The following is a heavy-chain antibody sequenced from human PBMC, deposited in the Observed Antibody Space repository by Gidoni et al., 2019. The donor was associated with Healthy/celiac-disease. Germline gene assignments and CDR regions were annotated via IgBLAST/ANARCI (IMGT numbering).Heavy chain of an antibody. J-gene: IGHJ5*02. V-gene: IGHV4-39*01. CDR1: GCSISSSRYY. D-gene: IGHD3-10*01. CDR3: VSPQGVTHYNWFDP. Sequence: QLQLQESGPGLVKPSETLSLTCTVSGCSISSSRYYWGWIRQPPGKGLEWIGTIHFRGTTYYNPSLKSRVTISVDMSKKQFFLKLNSVTAADTAVYYCVSPQGVTHYNWFDPWGQGTLVTVSS. CDR2: IHFRGTT.